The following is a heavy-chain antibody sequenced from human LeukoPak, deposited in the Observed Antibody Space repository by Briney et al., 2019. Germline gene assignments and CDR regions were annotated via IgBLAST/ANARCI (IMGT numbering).Heavy chain of an antibody. D-gene: IGHD6-13*01. CDR3: AKDQQQLVPYFDY. J-gene: IGHJ4*02. CDR1: GFTFSNYG. Sequence: PGGSLRLSCAASGFTFSNYGMHWVRQVPGKGLEWVAFIRYDGRSKYYADSVKGRFTISRDNSKNTLYLQMNSLRAEDTAVYYCAKDQQQLVPYFDYWGQGTLVTVSS. CDR2: IRYDGRSK. V-gene: IGHV3-30*02.